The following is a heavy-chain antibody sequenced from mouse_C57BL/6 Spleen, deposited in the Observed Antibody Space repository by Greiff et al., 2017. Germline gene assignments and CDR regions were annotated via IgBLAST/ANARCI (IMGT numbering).Heavy chain of an antibody. V-gene: IGHV1-52*01. CDR1: GYTFTSYW. D-gene: IGHD2-1*01. CDR3: ARYGNYGYVDV. J-gene: IGHJ1*03. CDR2: IDPSDSET. Sequence: QVQLQQPGAELVRPGSSVKLSCKASGYTFTSYWMHWVKQRPIQGLEWIGNIDPSDSETHYNQKFKDKATLTVDKSSSTAYMQLSSLTSEDSAVYYCARYGNYGYVDVWGTGTTVTVSS.